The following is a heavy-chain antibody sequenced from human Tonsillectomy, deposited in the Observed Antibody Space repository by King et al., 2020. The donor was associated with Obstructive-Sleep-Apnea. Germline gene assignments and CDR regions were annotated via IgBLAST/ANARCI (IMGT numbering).Heavy chain of an antibody. D-gene: IGHD6-13*01. CDR1: GFTFRSYA. J-gene: IGHJ3*02. Sequence: VQLVESGGGVVQPGRSLRLSCAASGFTFRSYAMHWVRQAPGKGLEWVAVISYDGSNKNYADSMKGRFTTSRDNSKNTLYLQMNSLRAEDTAVYYCARDFAEIPYSSNWLWGGAFDIWGQGTMVTVSS. CDR2: ISYDGSNK. CDR3: ARDFAEIPYSSNWLWGGAFDI. V-gene: IGHV3-30*04.